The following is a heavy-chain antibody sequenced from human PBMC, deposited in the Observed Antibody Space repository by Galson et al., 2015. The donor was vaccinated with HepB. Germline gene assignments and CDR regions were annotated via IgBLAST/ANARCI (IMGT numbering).Heavy chain of an antibody. CDR3: ARGTGWYCSGTNCYPTKLDY. D-gene: IGHD2-2*01. CDR2: IKQDGSVK. J-gene: IGHJ4*02. V-gene: IGHV3-7*01. CDR1: GFTFTDYW. Sequence: SLRLSCAASGFTFTDYWMNWVRQAPGKGLEWVANIKQDGSVKYYVDSVKGRFTISRDNAKNSLFLQMDSLRAEDTAVYYCARGTGWYCSGTNCYPTKLDYWGQGTLVTVSS.